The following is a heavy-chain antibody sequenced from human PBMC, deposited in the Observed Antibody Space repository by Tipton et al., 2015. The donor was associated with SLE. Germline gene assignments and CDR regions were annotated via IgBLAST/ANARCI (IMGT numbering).Heavy chain of an antibody. D-gene: IGHD6-13*01. CDR3: ARRRGSSWYEDYFDY. CDR2: INYSGGT. V-gene: IGHV4-61*08. Sequence: TLSLTCTVSGGSFSNSDYYWGWIRRPPGKALEWIVYINYSGGTNYNPPLKSRVTMSVDTSKNQFSLKLSSVTAADTAVYYCARRRGSSWYEDYFDYWGQGTLVTVSS. J-gene: IGHJ4*02. CDR1: GGSFSNSDYY.